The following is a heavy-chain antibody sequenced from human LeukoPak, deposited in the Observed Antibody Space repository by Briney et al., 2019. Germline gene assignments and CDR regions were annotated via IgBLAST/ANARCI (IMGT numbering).Heavy chain of an antibody. CDR3: ARGPAAT. V-gene: IGHV4-34*01. D-gene: IGHD2-2*01. CDR1: GGSISSYY. Sequence: PSETLSLTCTVSGGSISSYYWSWIRQPPGKGLEWIGEINHSGSTNYNPSLRSRVTISVDTSKNQFSLKLSSVTAADTAVYYCARGPAATWGQGTLVTVSS. J-gene: IGHJ5*02. CDR2: INHSGST.